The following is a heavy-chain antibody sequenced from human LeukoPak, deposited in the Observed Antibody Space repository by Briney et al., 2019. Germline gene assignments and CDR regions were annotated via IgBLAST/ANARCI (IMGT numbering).Heavy chain of an antibody. D-gene: IGHD3-9*01. V-gene: IGHV4-34*01. CDR3: ARTLLRYFDWFLDDAFDI. J-gene: IGHJ3*02. CDR1: GGSISSYY. Sequence: SETLSLTCTVSGGSISSYYWSWIRQPPGKGLEWTGEINHSGSTNYNPSLKSRVTISVDTSKNQFSLKLSSVTAADTAVYCCARTLLRYFDWFLDDAFDIWGQGTMVTVSS. CDR2: INHSGST.